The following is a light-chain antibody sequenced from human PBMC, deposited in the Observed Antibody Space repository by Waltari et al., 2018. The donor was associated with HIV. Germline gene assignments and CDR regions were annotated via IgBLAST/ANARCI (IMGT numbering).Light chain of an antibody. J-gene: IGKJ1*01. CDR1: QSVLYDSNNKNY. V-gene: IGKV4-1*01. Sequence: DIVMTQSPDSLAVSLGERATINCKSSQSVLYDSNNKNYLAWYQQKPGQPPKLLIYWAFTRDSGVPDRFSGSGSGPDFTLTISSLQAEDVAVYYCQQYYSTPRTFGQGTKVDIK. CDR2: WAF. CDR3: QQYYSTPRT.